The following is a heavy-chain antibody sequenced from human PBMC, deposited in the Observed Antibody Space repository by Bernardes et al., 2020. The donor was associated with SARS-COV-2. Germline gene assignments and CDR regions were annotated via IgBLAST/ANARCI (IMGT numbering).Heavy chain of an antibody. CDR3: AKDFTGTYDY. J-gene: IGHJ4*02. Sequence: GGSLRLSCAASGFTLSSYWMHWVRQAPGPGLVWVARINEDGSRIDYADSVRGRVTISRDSAKNTLYLQMNSLGAEDTALYYCAKDFTGTYDYWGQGTLVTVSS. CDR2: INEDGSRI. CDR1: GFTLSSYW. D-gene: IGHD1-7*01. V-gene: IGHV3-74*01.